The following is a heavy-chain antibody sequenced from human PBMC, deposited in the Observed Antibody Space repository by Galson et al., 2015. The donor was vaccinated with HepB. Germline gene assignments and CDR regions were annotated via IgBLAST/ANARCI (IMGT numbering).Heavy chain of an antibody. CDR2: IIPILGIA. CDR1: FSSYT. D-gene: IGHD3-10*01. Sequence: FSSYTISWVRQAPGQGLEWMGRIIPILGIANYAQKFQGRVTITADKSTSTAYMELSSLRSEDTAVYYCARRGGGDRVDAFDIWGHGTLVTVSS. V-gene: IGHV1-69*02. CDR3: ARRGGGDRVDAFDI. J-gene: IGHJ3*02.